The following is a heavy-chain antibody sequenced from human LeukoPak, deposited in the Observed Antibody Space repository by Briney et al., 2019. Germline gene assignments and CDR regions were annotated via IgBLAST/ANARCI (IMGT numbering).Heavy chain of an antibody. CDR3: ARDMGGDSTRFAFDI. J-gene: IGHJ3*02. D-gene: IGHD4-17*01. CDR2: IIPILGIA. CDR1: GGTFSSYT. V-gene: IGHV1-69*04. Sequence: SVKVSCKAPGGTFSSYTISWVRQAPGQGLEWMGRIIPILGIANYAQKFQGRVTITADKSTSTAYMELSSLRSEDTAVYYCARDMGGDSTRFAFDIWGQGTMVTVSS.